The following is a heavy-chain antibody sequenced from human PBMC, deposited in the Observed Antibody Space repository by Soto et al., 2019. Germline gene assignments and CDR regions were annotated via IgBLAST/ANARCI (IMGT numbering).Heavy chain of an antibody. J-gene: IGHJ5*02. CDR1: AGSISGHY. Sequence: QVQLQESGPGLVKPSETLSLTCTVSAGSISGHYWGWVRQPPGKAPEWIGQIFYSGRTNYNPSLEGRVTISVDTSKNQCSLKLSSMTAADTAIYYCARAGGNFDPWGQGTLVTVSS. V-gene: IGHV4-59*11. CDR3: ARAGGNFDP. CDR2: IFYSGRT.